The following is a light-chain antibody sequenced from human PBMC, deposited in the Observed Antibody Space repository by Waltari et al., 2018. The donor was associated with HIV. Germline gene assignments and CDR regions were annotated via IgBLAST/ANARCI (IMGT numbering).Light chain of an antibody. Sequence: EIVLTQSPATLSVSPGGRVTLSCRASESVSSNLAWYQQKPGQAPRLVFYGASSRATGIPDRFSGSGSGTEFTLTISSLQSEDFAVYYCQEYNNWPWTFGQGTKVEIK. CDR3: QEYNNWPWT. V-gene: IGKV3-15*01. CDR2: GAS. J-gene: IGKJ1*01. CDR1: ESVSSN.